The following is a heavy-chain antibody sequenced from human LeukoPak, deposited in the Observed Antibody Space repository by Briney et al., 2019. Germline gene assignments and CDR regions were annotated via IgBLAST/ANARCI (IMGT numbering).Heavy chain of an antibody. D-gene: IGHD1-14*01. CDR2: IYYSGST. V-gene: IGHV4-59*01. CDR1: GGSISSYY. CDR3: AREGMVYPYYFDY. J-gene: IGHJ4*02. Sequence: SETLSLTCTVSGGSISSYYWSWIRQPPGKGLEWIGYIYYSGSTNYNPSLKSRVTISVDTSKNQFSLKLSSVTAADTAVYYCAREGMVYPYYFDYWGQGTLVTVSS.